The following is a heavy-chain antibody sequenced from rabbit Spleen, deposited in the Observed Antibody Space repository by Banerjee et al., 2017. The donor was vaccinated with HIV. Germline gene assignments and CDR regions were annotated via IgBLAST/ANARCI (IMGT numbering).Heavy chain of an antibody. CDR3: ARDTGTSFSTYGMDL. CDR1: GFSFTSGYD. Sequence: QSLEESGGVLVKPGASLTLTCQASGFSFTSGYDLCWVRLAPGKGLEWIACIGAGSSGSTYSATWAKGRFTISKTSSTTVTLQMTSLTAADTATYFCARDTGTSFSTYGMDLWGPGTLVTV. D-gene: IGHD8-1*01. V-gene: IGHV1S40*01. J-gene: IGHJ6*01. CDR2: IGAGSSGST.